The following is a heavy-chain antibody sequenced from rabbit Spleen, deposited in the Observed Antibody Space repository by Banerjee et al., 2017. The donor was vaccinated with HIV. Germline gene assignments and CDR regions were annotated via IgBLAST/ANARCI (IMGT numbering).Heavy chain of an antibody. CDR3: ARPGYATWGYDL. CDR1: GFTISSSYW. J-gene: IGHJ4*01. D-gene: IGHD6-1*01. V-gene: IGHV1S45*01. CDR2: IYTGDGNT. Sequence: QEQLEESGGDLVKPEGSLTLTCTASGFTISSSYWICWVRQAPGKGLEWIGCIYTGDGNTYYASWAKGRFTISKTSSTTVTLQMTSLTAADTATYFCARPGYATWGYDLWGPGTLVTVS.